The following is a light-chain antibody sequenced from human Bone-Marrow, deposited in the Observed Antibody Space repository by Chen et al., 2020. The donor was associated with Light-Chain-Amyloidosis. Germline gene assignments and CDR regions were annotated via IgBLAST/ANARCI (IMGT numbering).Light chain of an antibody. V-gene: IGLV1-51*01. CDR3: GTWDNRLSAVI. CDR2: DND. J-gene: IGLJ6*01. CDR1: SSNIGKNF. Sequence: QSVLTQPPSVSAAPGQKVTISCSGSSSNIGKNFVTWYRQVPGAAPKVVIFDNDKRPSGVPDRFSGSKSAASATLGITGLQTGDEADDYCGTWDNRLSAVIFGGGTRVTVL.